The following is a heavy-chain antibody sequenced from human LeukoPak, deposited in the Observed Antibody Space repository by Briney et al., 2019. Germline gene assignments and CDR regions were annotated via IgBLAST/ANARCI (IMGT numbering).Heavy chain of an antibody. CDR3: ARDPDICSGGSCYSHFDY. CDR1: GFTFSNYW. Sequence: HPGGSLRPSCAASGFTFSNYWMHWVRRAPGKGLVWVSRIKSDGSSTSYADFVKGRFTISRDNAKNTLYLQMNSLRAEDTAVYYCARDPDICSGGSCYSHFDYWGQGTLVTVSS. CDR2: IKSDGSST. D-gene: IGHD2-15*01. J-gene: IGHJ4*02. V-gene: IGHV3-74*01.